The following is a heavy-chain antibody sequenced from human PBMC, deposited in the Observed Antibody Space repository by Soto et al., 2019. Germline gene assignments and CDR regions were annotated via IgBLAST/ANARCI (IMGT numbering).Heavy chain of an antibody. CDR1: GGSISSGGYY. J-gene: IGHJ4*02. CDR2: IYYSGST. D-gene: IGHD6-19*01. V-gene: IGHV4-31*03. Sequence: QVQLQESGPGLVKPSQTLSLTCTVSGGSISSGGYYWSWIRQHPGKGLEWIGYIYYSGSTYYNPSLKSRDTISVDTSKNQFSLKLSSVTAADTAVYYCARDGAVAGHFDYWGQGTLVTVSS. CDR3: ARDGAVAGHFDY.